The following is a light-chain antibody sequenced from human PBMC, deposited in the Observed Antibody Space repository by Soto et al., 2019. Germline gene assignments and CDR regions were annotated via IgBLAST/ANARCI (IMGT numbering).Light chain of an antibody. V-gene: IGLV2-11*01. CDR3: SSYTGSSTLV. J-gene: IGLJ1*01. CDR1: SSDVGGYNH. CDR2: DVT. Sequence: QSALTQPRSVSGSPGQSVTISCTGTSSDVGGYNHVSCYQQHPGKAPKLIIHDVTKRPSGVPDRFSGSKSGNSASLTISGLQAEDEADYYCSSYTGSSTLVFGTGTKVTVL.